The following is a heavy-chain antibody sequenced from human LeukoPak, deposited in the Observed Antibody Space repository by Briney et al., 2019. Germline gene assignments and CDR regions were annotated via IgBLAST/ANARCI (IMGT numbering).Heavy chain of an antibody. CDR3: ATYNPSLDAFDI. J-gene: IGHJ3*02. V-gene: IGHV4-30-2*01. Sequence: SETLSLTCAVSGGSISSGGYSWSWIRQPPGKGLEWIGYIYHSGSTYYNPSLKSRVTISVDRSKNQFSLKLSSVTAADTAVYYCATYNPSLDAFDIWGQGTMVTVSS. CDR1: GGSISSGGYS. CDR2: IYHSGST. D-gene: IGHD1-14*01.